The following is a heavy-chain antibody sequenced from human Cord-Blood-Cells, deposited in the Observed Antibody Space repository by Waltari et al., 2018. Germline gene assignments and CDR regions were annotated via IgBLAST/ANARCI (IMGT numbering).Heavy chain of an antibody. CDR2: FDPEDGET. Sequence: QVQLVQSGAEVKKPGASVKVSCKVSGYTLTELSMHWVRQAPGKGLWWMGGFDPEDGETIYAQKFQGRVTMTEDTSTDTAYMELSSLRSEDTAVYYCATTSLRGYSYGGESGNWFDPWGQGTLVTVSS. D-gene: IGHD5-18*01. V-gene: IGHV1-24*01. J-gene: IGHJ5*02. CDR1: GYTLTELS. CDR3: ATTSLRGYSYGGESGNWFDP.